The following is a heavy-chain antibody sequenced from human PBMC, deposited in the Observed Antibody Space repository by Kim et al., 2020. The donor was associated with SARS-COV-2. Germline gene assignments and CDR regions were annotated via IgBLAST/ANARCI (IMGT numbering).Heavy chain of an antibody. CDR1: GFTFDDYA. Sequence: GGSLRLSCAASGFTFDDYAMHWVRQAPGKGLEWVSGISWNSGSIGYADSVKGRFTISRDNAKNSLYLQMNSLRAEDTALYYCAKAIPLLAAADYYYGMDVWGQGTTVTVSS. V-gene: IGHV3-9*01. J-gene: IGHJ6*02. D-gene: IGHD6-13*01. CDR3: AKAIPLLAAADYYYGMDV. CDR2: ISWNSGSI.